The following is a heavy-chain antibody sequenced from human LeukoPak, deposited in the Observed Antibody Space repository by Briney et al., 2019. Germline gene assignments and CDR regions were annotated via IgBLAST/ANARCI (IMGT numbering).Heavy chain of an antibody. CDR2: ITRDGSST. CDR3: ARDLHYYVAMDV. D-gene: IGHD3-10*02. J-gene: IGHJ6*02. Sequence: GGSLRLSCAASGFTLNNYWMHWVRQVPGKGLVWLAGITRDGSSTKYADSVKGRFTISRDNSKNTLFLQLHNLRLEDTALYYCARDLHYYVAMDVWGQGTTVTVSS. CDR1: GFTLNNYW. V-gene: IGHV3-74*03.